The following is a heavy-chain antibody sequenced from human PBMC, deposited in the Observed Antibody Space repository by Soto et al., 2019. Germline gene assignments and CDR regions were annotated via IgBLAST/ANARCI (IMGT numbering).Heavy chain of an antibody. D-gene: IGHD3-10*01. V-gene: IGHV4-31*03. CDR3: ARGGSGSYYPWFDP. Sequence: SETLSLTCTVSGGSISSGGYYWSWIRQHPGKGLEWIGYIYYSGSTYYNPSLKSRVTISVDTSKNQFSLKLSSVTAADTAVYYCARGGSGSYYPWFDPWGQGTLVTV. CDR1: GGSISSGGYY. J-gene: IGHJ5*02. CDR2: IYYSGST.